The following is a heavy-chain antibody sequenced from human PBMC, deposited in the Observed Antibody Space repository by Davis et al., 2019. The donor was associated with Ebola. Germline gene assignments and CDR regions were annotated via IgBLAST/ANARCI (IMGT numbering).Heavy chain of an antibody. J-gene: IGHJ6*03. CDR2: ISSSSSYT. CDR3: ARAFLPGTRGYYYYMDV. CDR1: GFTFSDYY. D-gene: IGHD1-26*01. V-gene: IGHV3-11*06. Sequence: PGGSLRLSCAASGFTFSDYYMSWIRQAPGKGLEWVSYISSSSSYTNYADSVKGRFTISRDNAKNSLYLQMNSLRAEDTAVYYCARAFLPGTRGYYYYMDVWGKGTTVTVSS.